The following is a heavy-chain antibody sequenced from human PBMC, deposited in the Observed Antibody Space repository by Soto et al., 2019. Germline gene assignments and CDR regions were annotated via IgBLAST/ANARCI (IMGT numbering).Heavy chain of an antibody. J-gene: IGHJ5*02. CDR3: FGWLGSNWLGA. CDR2: INHSGNT. CDR1: GGSFNTYY. Sequence: QVQPQQWAPGLLKPSETLSLTGAVYGGSFNTYYWNWIRQPPGKGLEWIGEINHSGNTQYNPSLKSRVTMSLDTSNNQFSLKLTSVIAADTAGYYCFGWLGSNWLGAWGQGTLVTVSA. D-gene: IGHD3-22*01. V-gene: IGHV4-34*01.